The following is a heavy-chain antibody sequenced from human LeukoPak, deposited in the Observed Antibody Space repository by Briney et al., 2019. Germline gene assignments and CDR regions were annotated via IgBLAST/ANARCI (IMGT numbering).Heavy chain of an antibody. CDR1: GGTFSSYA. Sequence: SVKVSCKASGGTFSSYAISWVRQAPGQLLEWMGRIIPILGIANYAQKFQGRVTITADKSTSTAYMELSSLRSEDTAVYYCASVVAANYWFDPWGQGTLVTVSS. J-gene: IGHJ5*02. CDR2: IIPILGIA. CDR3: ASVVAANYWFDP. D-gene: IGHD2-15*01. V-gene: IGHV1-69*04.